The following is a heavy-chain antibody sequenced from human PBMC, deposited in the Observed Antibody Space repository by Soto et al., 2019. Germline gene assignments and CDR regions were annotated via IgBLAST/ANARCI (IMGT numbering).Heavy chain of an antibody. Sequence: QVQLQESGPGLVKASQTLSLTCTVSGGSIRNGNYYWSWIRQLPGKGLEWIGNIYYIGTTSYIPSLESRVIISIDTSKNQFSLELTSVLAADTAVYYCAKNETTRPWFDPWGQGTLVTVSS. CDR3: AKNETTRPWFDP. D-gene: IGHD1-1*01. CDR1: GGSIRNGNYY. CDR2: IYYIGTT. J-gene: IGHJ5*02. V-gene: IGHV4-31*03.